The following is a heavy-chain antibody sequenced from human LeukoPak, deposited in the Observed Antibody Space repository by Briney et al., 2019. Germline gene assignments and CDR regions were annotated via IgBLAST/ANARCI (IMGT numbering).Heavy chain of an antibody. V-gene: IGHV1-69*05. CDR2: IIPIFGTA. J-gene: IGHJ4*02. CDR3: ARHLQTYYYYSSGYFDY. Sequence: SVKVSCKASGGTFSSYAISWVRQAPGQGLEWMGRIIPIFGTANYAQKFQGRVTITTDESTSTAYMELSSLRSEDTAVYYCARHLQTYYYYSSGYFDYWGQGTLVTVSS. CDR1: GGTFSSYA. D-gene: IGHD3-22*01.